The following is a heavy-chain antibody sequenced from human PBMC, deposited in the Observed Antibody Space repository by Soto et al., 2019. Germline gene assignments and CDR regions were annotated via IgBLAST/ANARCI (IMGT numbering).Heavy chain of an antibody. CDR3: AKEIFAAAYAATSAFDL. D-gene: IGHD2-8*01. V-gene: IGHV3-23*01. CDR2: VDGSGGDT. CDR1: GLTFSSHA. Sequence: GGSLRLSCAASGLTFSSHAMGWLRQTPGAGPEWVAFVDGSGGDTSYADSVKGRFTISRDNSDNSLFLHMNSLRAEDTGRYFCAKEIFAAAYAATSAFDLWGQGTLVTVS. J-gene: IGHJ4*02.